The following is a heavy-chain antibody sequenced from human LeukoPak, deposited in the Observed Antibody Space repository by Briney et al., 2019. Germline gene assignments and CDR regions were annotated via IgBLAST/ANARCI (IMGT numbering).Heavy chain of an antibody. Sequence: SVKVSCKASGGTFSSYAISWVRQAPGQGLEWMGGIIPIFGTANYAQKFQGRVTITADKSTSTAYMELSSLRSEDTAVYYCARDRIAAAGTGPIDAFDIWGQGTMVTVSS. J-gene: IGHJ3*02. CDR1: GGTFSSYA. CDR3: ARDRIAAAGTGPIDAFDI. V-gene: IGHV1-69*06. CDR2: IIPIFGTA. D-gene: IGHD6-13*01.